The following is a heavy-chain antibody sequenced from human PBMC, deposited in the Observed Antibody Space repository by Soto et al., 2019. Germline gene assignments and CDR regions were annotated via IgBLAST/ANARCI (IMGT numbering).Heavy chain of an antibody. CDR3: ARDHRFLEWTWFDP. CDR1: GGSISSYY. D-gene: IGHD3-3*01. CDR2: IYYSGST. V-gene: IGHV4-59*01. J-gene: IGHJ5*02. Sequence: SSETLSLTCTVSGGSISSYYWSWIRQPPGKGLEWIGYIYYSGSTNYNPSLKSRVTISVDTSKNQFSLKLSSVTAADTAVYYCARDHRFLEWTWFDPWGQGTLVTV.